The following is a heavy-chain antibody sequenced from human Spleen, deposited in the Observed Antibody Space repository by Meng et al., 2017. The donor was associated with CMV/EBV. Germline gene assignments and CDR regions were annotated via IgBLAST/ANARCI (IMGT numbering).Heavy chain of an antibody. CDR1: GYSFTNYW. J-gene: IGHJ6*02. V-gene: IGHV5-51*01. D-gene: IGHD3-10*01. CDR3: ARRLGSGTYRPGLMDV. CDR2: IYPGASDT. Sequence: GYSFTNYWIGWVRQMPGKGLEWMGIIYPGASDTIYSPSFQGQVIISADKSISTAYLQWSSLKASDTAMYYCARRLGSGTYRPGLMDVWGQGTTVTVSS.